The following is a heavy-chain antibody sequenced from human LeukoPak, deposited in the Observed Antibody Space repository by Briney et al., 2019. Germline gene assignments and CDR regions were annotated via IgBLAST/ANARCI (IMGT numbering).Heavy chain of an antibody. Sequence: VGSLRLSCTASGFIFSGSWMAWIRQAPGKGLEWVAIIKKDGSEKYYVDSMKGRFTISRDNAKNSLFLQMNSLRAEDTAIYYCTTDTWYSAGHWGQGTLVTVSS. CDR1: GFIFSGSW. J-gene: IGHJ4*02. CDR3: TTDTWYSAGH. CDR2: IKKDGSEK. V-gene: IGHV3-7*03. D-gene: IGHD2-15*01.